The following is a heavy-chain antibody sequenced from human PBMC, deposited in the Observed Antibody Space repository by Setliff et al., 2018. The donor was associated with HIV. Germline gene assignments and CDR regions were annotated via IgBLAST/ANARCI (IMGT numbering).Heavy chain of an antibody. CDR3: ARGLGARPSVHFDY. Sequence: PGGSLRLSCAASGFTFSGYAMSWVRQAPGKGLEWVSVISGSGDGTIYADSVKGRFTISRDNSKNTLFLQMNSLRPEDTAVYYCARGLGARPSVHFDYWGQGTLVTAPQ. J-gene: IGHJ4*02. V-gene: IGHV3-23*01. D-gene: IGHD1-26*01. CDR2: ISGSGDGT. CDR1: GFTFSGYA.